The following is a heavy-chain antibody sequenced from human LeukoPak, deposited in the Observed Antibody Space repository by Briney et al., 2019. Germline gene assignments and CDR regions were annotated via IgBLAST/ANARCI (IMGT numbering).Heavy chain of an antibody. J-gene: IGHJ4*02. Sequence: SETLSLTCTVSGYSISSGYYWGWIRQPPGKGLEWIGSIYHSGSTYYNPSPKSRVTISVDTSKNQFSLKLSSVTAADTAVYYCARDRSSCSGGSCTEVLDYWGQGTLVTVSS. D-gene: IGHD2-15*01. CDR1: GYSISSGYY. CDR3: ARDRSSCSGGSCTEVLDY. CDR2: IYHSGST. V-gene: IGHV4-38-2*02.